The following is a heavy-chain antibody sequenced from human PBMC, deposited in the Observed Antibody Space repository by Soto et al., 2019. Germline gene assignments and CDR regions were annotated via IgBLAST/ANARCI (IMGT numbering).Heavy chain of an antibody. Sequence: SVKVSCTASGGTFSSYTIIWVRQAPGQGLEWMGRIIPILGIANYAQKFQGRVTITADKSTSTAYMELSSLRSEDTAVYYCADPPGETEAILRYWGQGTLVTVSS. CDR2: IIPILGIA. V-gene: IGHV1-69*02. J-gene: IGHJ4*02. D-gene: IGHD3-3*01. CDR1: GGTFSSYT. CDR3: ADPPGETEAILRY.